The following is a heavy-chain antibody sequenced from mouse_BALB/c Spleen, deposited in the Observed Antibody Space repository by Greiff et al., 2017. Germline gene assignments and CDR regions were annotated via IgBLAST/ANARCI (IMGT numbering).Heavy chain of an antibody. V-gene: IGHV5-9-4*01. CDR1: GFTFSSYA. J-gene: IGHJ3*01. Sequence: EVQGVESGGGLVKPGGSLKLSCAASGFTFSSYAMSWVRQSPEKRLEWVAEISSGGSYTYYPDTVTGRFTISRDNAKNTLYLEMSSLRSEDTAMYYCARDNDGYYVHWGQGTLVTVSA. CDR2: ISSGGSYT. D-gene: IGHD2-3*01. CDR3: ARDNDGYYVH.